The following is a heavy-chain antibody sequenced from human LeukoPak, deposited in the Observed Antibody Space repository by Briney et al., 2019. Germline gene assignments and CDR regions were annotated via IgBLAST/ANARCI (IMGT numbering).Heavy chain of an antibody. Sequence: GGSLRLSCTASGFTFSDYAMSWFCQAPGKGLEWVGFIRNKAYGGTAEYAASVKGRFTISRDDSKTIAYLQMNSLKTEDTAVYYCTREKRYFDWFQADYWGQGTLVTVSS. J-gene: IGHJ4*02. V-gene: IGHV3-49*03. D-gene: IGHD3-9*01. CDR3: TREKRYFDWFQADY. CDR2: IRNKAYGGTA. CDR1: GFTFSDYA.